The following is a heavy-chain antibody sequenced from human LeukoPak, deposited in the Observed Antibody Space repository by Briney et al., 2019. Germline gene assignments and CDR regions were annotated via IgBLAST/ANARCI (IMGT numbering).Heavy chain of an antibody. CDR2: IYTSGST. Sequence: PSETLSLTCTVSGGSISSYYWSWIRQPAGKGLEWIGRIYTSGSTNYNPSLKSRVTMSVDTSKNQFSLKLSSVTAADTAVYYCARETYYYDSSGYNNYYFDYWSQGTLVTVSS. CDR3: ARETYYYDSSGYNNYYFDY. J-gene: IGHJ4*02. V-gene: IGHV4-4*07. CDR1: GGSISSYY. D-gene: IGHD3-22*01.